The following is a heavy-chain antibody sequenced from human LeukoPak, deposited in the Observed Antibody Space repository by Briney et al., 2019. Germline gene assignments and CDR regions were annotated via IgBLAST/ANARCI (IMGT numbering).Heavy chain of an antibody. V-gene: IGHV3-30*02. Sequence: GGSLRLSCAASGFTFSSYGMHWVRQAPGKGLGWVAFIRYDGSNKYYADSVKGRFTISRDNSKNTLYLQLNSLRAEDTSVYYCARDPGLSNWGQGTLVTVSS. J-gene: IGHJ4*02. CDR2: IRYDGSNK. CDR1: GFTFSSYG. CDR3: ARDPGLSN. D-gene: IGHD5/OR15-5a*01.